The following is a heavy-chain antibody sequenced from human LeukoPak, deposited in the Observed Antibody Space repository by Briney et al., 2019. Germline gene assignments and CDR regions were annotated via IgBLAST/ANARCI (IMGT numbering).Heavy chain of an antibody. CDR3: AKGAGYCSGGSCYVDSRLYGMDV. J-gene: IGHJ6*02. CDR1: GFTFSTYA. V-gene: IGHV3-23*01. CDR2: ISGSGGST. D-gene: IGHD2-15*01. Sequence: PGGSLRLSCAASGFTFSTYAMNWVRQAPGKGLEWVSVISGSGGSTYYADSVKGRFTISRDNSKNTLYLQMNSLRAEDTAVYYCAKGAGYCSGGSCYVDSRLYGMDVWGQGTTVTVSS.